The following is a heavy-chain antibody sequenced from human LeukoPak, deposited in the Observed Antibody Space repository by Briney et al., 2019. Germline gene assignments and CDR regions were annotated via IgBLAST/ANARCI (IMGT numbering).Heavy chain of an antibody. J-gene: IGHJ6*02. CDR1: GFYFSGYA. CDR2: ISSGGDSS. D-gene: IGHD4-17*01. V-gene: IGHV3-64*01. Sequence: PGGSLRLSCAASGFYFSGYAMHWVRQAPGKGLEIVAAISSGGDSSYYTNSVKGRFTISRDNSKNTLYLQMGSLRAEDMAVYYCASYGDDPGMDVWGQGTTVTVSS. CDR3: ASYGDDPGMDV.